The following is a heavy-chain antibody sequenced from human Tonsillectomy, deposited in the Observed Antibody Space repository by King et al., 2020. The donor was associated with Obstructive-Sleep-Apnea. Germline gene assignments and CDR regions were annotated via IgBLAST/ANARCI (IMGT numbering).Heavy chain of an antibody. CDR3: TRELAAAGQDYYYHGLDV. CDR2: ISYDGSSK. D-gene: IGHD6-13*01. CDR1: GFAFSYHA. V-gene: IGHV3-30*04. Sequence: VQLVESGGGVVQPGRSLRLSCAASGFAFSYHAIHWVRQAPGKGLEWVAFISYDGSSKYYADSLKGRITISRDNSKNTLYLQMNRLRPEDTAVYYCTRELAAAGQDYYYHGLDVWCEGTTVIVSS. J-gene: IGHJ6*04.